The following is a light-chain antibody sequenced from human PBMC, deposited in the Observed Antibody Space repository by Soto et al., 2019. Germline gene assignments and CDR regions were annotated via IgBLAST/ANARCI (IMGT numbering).Light chain of an antibody. Sequence: QSALTQPASVSGSPGQSITVSCTGTSSDIGGYNYVSWYQQHPGKAPKLIVYEVTNRPSGVSDRFSGSKSGNTASLTISGLQADDEGYYYCSSYTSSSTLYVFGTGTKLTVL. CDR3: SSYTSSSTLYV. CDR2: EVT. J-gene: IGLJ1*01. V-gene: IGLV2-14*01. CDR1: SSDIGGYNY.